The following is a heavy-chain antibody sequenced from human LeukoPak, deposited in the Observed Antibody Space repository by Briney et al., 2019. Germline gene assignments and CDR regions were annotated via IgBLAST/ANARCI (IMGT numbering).Heavy chain of an antibody. CDR3: ASVRCEHRKYQLLRRRPCRGADY. D-gene: IGHD2-2*01. V-gene: IGHV1-69*13. CDR1: GGTFSSYA. J-gene: IGHJ4*02. Sequence: SVKVSCKASGGTFSSYAISWVRQAPGQGLEWMGGIIPIFGTANYAQKFQGRVTITADESTSTAYMELSSLRSEDTAVYYCASVRCEHRKYQLLRRRPCRGADYWGQGTLVTVSS. CDR2: IIPIFGTA.